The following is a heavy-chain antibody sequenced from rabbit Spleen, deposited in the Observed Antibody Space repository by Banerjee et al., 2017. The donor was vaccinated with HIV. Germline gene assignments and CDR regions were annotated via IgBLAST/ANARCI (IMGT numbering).Heavy chain of an antibody. V-gene: IGHV1S45*01. CDR2: ISHTT. D-gene: IGHD1-1*01. CDR3: ARDRDVSGLDLDL. Sequence: EQLEESGGGLVKPEGSLTLTCTASGFSFSNSYYMCWVRQAPGKVLEWIACISHTTYYANWAKGRFTISKTSSTTVTLQMTSLTAADTATYFCARDRDVSGLDLDLWGPGTLVTVS. J-gene: IGHJ4*01. CDR1: GFSFSNSYY.